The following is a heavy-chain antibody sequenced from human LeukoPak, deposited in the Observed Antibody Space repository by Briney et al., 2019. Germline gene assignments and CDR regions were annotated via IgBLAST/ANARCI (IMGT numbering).Heavy chain of an antibody. Sequence: GGSLRLSCAASGFIFNNYGLVWVRQAPGKGLEWVSAIRNDGGGTTYADFVRGRFSVSRDNSKNTLFLQMNSLRAEDTALYYCAKGSSGYFFDLWGQGTLVTVSS. V-gene: IGHV3-23*01. CDR1: GFIFNNYG. J-gene: IGHJ4*02. D-gene: IGHD3-22*01. CDR3: AKGSSGYFFDL. CDR2: IRNDGGGT.